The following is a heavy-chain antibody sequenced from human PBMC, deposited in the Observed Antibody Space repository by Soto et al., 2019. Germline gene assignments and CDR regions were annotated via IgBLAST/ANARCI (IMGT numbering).Heavy chain of an antibody. CDR2: ISYDGSDK. J-gene: IGHJ4*02. CDR3: ARDYYKYYDSSGYYRSPAY. Sequence: AGGARRLPCAASGFTFSSYAIHLVRQAPGKGVDLVALISYDGSDKDYADSVKGRFTISRDNSRNTLFLQMNSLRAEDTAVYYCARDYYKYYDSSGYYRSPAYWGQGTLVTVSS. CDR1: GFTFSSYA. V-gene: IGHV3-30-3*01. D-gene: IGHD3-22*01.